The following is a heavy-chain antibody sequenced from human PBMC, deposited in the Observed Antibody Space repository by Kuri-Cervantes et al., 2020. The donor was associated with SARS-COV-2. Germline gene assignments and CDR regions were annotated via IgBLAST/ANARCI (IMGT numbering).Heavy chain of an antibody. J-gene: IGHJ6*02. CDR1: GFTFSSYW. Sequence: ETLSLTCAASGFTFSSYWMHWVRQAPGKGLVWVSRINSDGSSTIYADSVKGRFTISRDNAKNSLYLQMNSLRAEDTAVYYCARDWAGYCSSTSCCSYYYYGMDVWGQGATVTVSS. CDR2: INSDGSST. D-gene: IGHD2-2*01. V-gene: IGHV3-74*01. CDR3: ARDWAGYCSSTSCCSYYYYGMDV.